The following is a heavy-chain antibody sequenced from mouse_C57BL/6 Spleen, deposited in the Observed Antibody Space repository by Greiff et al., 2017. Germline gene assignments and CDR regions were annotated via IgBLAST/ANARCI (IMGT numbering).Heavy chain of an antibody. CDR1: GYTFTSYW. V-gene: IGHV1-59*01. J-gene: IGHJ2*01. Sequence: QVQLQQPGAELVRPGTSVKLSCKASGYTFTSYWMHWVKQRPGQGLEWIGVIDPSDSYTNYNQKFKGKATLTVDTSSSTAYMQLSSLTSEDSAVYYCARDPSFAYWGQGTTLTVSS. CDR3: ARDPSFAY. CDR2: IDPSDSYT.